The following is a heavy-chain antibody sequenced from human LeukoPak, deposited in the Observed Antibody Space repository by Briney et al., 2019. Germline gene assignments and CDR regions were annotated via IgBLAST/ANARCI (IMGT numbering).Heavy chain of an antibody. Sequence: GGSLRLSCAASGFTFSSSGMHWVRQAPGRGLEWVAFIQHDGTKTYYADSVEGRFTISRDSSENTLYLQMNILRTDDTAVYYCAKGAFVRLGELSPHWGQGTLVTVSS. CDR2: IQHDGTKT. V-gene: IGHV3-30*02. J-gene: IGHJ4*02. CDR3: AKGAFVRLGELSPH. D-gene: IGHD3-16*02. CDR1: GFTFSSSG.